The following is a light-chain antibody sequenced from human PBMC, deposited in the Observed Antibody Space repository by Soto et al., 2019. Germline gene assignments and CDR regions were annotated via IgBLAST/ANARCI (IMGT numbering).Light chain of an antibody. V-gene: IGLV4-69*01. CDR1: SGHSNYV. Sequence: QSVLTQSPSASASLGASVKLTCTLSSGHSNYVIAWHQQQPEKGPRYLMKVNSDGSHNKGDGIPDRFSGSGSGAERHLTISSLQSEDEADYYCQTWDTGIQVFGGGTQLTVL. CDR3: QTWDTGIQV. CDR2: VNSDGSH. J-gene: IGLJ3*02.